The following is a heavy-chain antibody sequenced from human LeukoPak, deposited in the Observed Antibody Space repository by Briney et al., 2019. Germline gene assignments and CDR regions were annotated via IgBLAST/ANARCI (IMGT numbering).Heavy chain of an antibody. D-gene: IGHD4-11*01. J-gene: IGHJ4*02. V-gene: IGHV3-23*01. CDR1: VFTFSSYA. CDR3: AKAVSASDY. CDR2: SSGSGGSSGST. Sequence: GGSLRLSCAASVFTFSSYAMSLVRQAPGKGLEWVSASSGSGGSSGSTYYADSVKGRFTISRDNSKNTLYLQMNSLRAEDTAVYYCAKAVSASDYWGQGTLVTVSS.